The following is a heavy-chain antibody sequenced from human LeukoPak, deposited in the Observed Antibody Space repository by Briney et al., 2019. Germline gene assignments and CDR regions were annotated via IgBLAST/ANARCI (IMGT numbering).Heavy chain of an antibody. CDR1: GGSISSYS. CDR3: AREGSAFDI. J-gene: IGHJ3*02. CDR2: IFASGST. Sequence: PSETLSLTCNVSGGSISSYSWSWIRQPAGKGLEWIGRIFASGSTKYNPSLKSRVTMSVETSKNQFSLKLSSVTAADTAVYYCAREGSAFDIWGQGTMVTVSS. V-gene: IGHV4-4*07.